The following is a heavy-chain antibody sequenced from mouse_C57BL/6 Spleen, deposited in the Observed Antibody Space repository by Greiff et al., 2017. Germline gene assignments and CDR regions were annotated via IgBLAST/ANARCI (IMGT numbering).Heavy chain of an antibody. V-gene: IGHV1-59*01. CDR2: IDPSDSYT. D-gene: IGHD1-1*01. Sequence: QVQLQQPGAELVRPGTSVKLSCKASGYTFTSYWMHWVKQRPGQGLEWIGVIDPSDSYTNYNQKFKGKATLTVDTSSSTAYMQLSSLTSEDSAVYYCARSGYYGSSYCAMDYWGQGTSVTGAS. CDR1: GYTFTSYW. CDR3: ARSGYYGSSYCAMDY. J-gene: IGHJ4*01.